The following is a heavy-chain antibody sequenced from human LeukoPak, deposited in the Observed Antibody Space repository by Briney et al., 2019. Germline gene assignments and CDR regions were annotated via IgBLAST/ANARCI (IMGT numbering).Heavy chain of an antibody. J-gene: IGHJ4*02. CDR1: GFTFSAYS. V-gene: IGHV3-21*01. D-gene: IGHD6-19*01. CDR2: ISSSSSYI. Sequence: GGSLRLSCAASGFTFSAYSMNWVRPAPGKGLEWVSSISSSSSYIYYADSVRGRFTTSRDTATNSLYLHINSPRAEDTAVYYWARARSGWLDYWGQGTLLTVCS. CDR3: ARARSGWLDY.